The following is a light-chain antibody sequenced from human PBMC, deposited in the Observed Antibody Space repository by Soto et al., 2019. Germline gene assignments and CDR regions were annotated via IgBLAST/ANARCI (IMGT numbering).Light chain of an antibody. Sequence: EIVMTQSPATLSVSPGERATLSCRASQSVSSNLAWYQQKPGQAPSLLIYGASTRATGIPARFSGSGSGTEFTLTISSLQSEDFAVYYCQQRVNRVTFGGGTKVDIK. CDR1: QSVSSN. CDR3: QQRVNRVT. J-gene: IGKJ4*01. CDR2: GAS. V-gene: IGKV3-15*01.